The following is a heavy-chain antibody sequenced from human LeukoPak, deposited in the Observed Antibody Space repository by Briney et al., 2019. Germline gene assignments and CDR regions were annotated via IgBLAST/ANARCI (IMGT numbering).Heavy chain of an antibody. J-gene: IGHJ3*02. CDR3: ARLGSTFDI. V-gene: IGHV4-59*08. D-gene: IGHD2-2*01. CDR2: IFYSGGS. Sequence: SGTLSLTCTVSGGSISSYYWTWIRLPPGRGLEWIGYIFYSGGSNYNPSPKSRVTISVDTSKNHFSLKLSSVTAADTAVYYCARLGSTFDIWGQGTMVTVSS. CDR1: GGSISSYY.